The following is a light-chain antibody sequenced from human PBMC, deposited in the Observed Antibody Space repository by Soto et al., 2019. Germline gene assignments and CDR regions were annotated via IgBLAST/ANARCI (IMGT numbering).Light chain of an antibody. J-gene: IGKJ3*01. CDR1: QSVVYSSINKNY. Sequence: IGMTQSPDSLAVSLGERATINCKSSQSVVYSSINKNYLAWYQQKPGQPPNLLIYWASTRESGVPDRFSGRGSGTDFTLTIGSLQAEDLAVYYCQQSYDTPPTFGPGTKVEIK. CDR3: QQSYDTPPT. V-gene: IGKV4-1*01. CDR2: WAS.